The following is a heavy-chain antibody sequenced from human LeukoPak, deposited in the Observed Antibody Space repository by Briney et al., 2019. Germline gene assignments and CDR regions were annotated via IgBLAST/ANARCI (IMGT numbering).Heavy chain of an antibody. Sequence: GGSLLLSGAAAGFTFRIYSRNGGRQAPGKGRERVSSISSSTIYIYYADPVKGRFTISRDNARNSLYLQMNSLRAEDTAVYYCARDLNDAFDIWGQGTMVTVSS. CDR3: ARDLNDAFDI. J-gene: IGHJ3*02. CDR1: GFTFRIYS. V-gene: IGHV3-21*01. CDR2: ISSSTIYI.